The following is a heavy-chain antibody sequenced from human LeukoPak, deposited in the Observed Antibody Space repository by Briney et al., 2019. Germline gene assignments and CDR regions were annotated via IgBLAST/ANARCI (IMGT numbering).Heavy chain of an antibody. J-gene: IGHJ6*01. V-gene: IGHV5-51*01. CDR2: IYPVDSAP. CDR1: GYRFTSFR. Sequence: GGSLKSSCQGFGYRFTSFRRAWVRQLPGKGLEGFELIYPVDSAPTYSPSFQAEATFSADMSISTAYLQWSSLKASDTAMYYCSGREYYYGMYVWGQGTTVTVSS. CDR3: SGREYYYGMYV.